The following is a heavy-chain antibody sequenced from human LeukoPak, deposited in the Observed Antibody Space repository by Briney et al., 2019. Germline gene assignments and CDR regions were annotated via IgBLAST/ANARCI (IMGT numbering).Heavy chain of an antibody. CDR2: IKSKTDGGTT. D-gene: IGHD3-3*01. CDR3: TTDLYYDFWSGSESAEYFQH. Sequence: GGSLRLSCAASGFTFSNAWMSWVHQAPGKGLEWVGRIKSKTDGGTTDYAAPVKGRFTISRDDSKNTLYLQMNSLKTEDTAVYYCTTDLYYDFWSGSESAEYFQHWGQGTLVTVSS. J-gene: IGHJ1*01. CDR1: GFTFSNAW. V-gene: IGHV3-15*01.